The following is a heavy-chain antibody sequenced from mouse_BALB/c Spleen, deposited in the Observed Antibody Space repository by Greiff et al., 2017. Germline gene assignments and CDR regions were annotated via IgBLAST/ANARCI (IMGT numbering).Heavy chain of an antibody. CDR2: ISDGGSYT. Sequence: DVKLVESGGGLVKPGGSLKLSCAASGFTFSDYYMYWVRQTPEKRLEWVATISDGGSYTYYPDSVKGRFTISRDNAKNNLYLQMSSLKSEDTAMYYCARDRDYGNYEFAYWGQGTLVTVSA. J-gene: IGHJ3*01. D-gene: IGHD2-1*01. CDR1: GFTFSDYY. V-gene: IGHV5-4*02. CDR3: ARDRDYGNYEFAY.